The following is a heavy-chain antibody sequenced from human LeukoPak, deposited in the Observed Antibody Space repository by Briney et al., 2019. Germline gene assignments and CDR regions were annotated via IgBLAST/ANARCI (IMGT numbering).Heavy chain of an antibody. CDR1: GFTFSSFE. V-gene: IGHV3-48*03. J-gene: IGHJ4*02. Sequence: GGSLRLSCAASGFTFSSFEMNWVRQAPGKGLEWISYISSGGSTIYYADSVKGRFTISRDNAKNSLYLQMNSLRAEDTAVYYCARDSLRGIVMVTYFDSWGQGTLVTVSS. D-gene: IGHD2-15*01. CDR3: ARDSLRGIVMVTYFDS. CDR2: ISSGGSTI.